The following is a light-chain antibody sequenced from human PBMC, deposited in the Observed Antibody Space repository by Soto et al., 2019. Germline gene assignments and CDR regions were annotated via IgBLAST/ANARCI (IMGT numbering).Light chain of an antibody. CDR3: MQALQPPPT. CDR2: LGS. J-gene: IGKJ1*01. Sequence: DIVLTQSPLSLAVTPGEPASISCRSSQSLLQTNGFNYLDWYVQKPRQSPQLLIYLGSFRASGVSDRFSGSGSGTDFTLTISRVESDDVGIYYCMQALQPPPTFGQGTKVEIK. V-gene: IGKV2-28*01. CDR1: QSLLQTNGFNY.